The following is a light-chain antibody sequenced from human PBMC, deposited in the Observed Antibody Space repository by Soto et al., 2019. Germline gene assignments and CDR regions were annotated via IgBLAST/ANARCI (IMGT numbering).Light chain of an antibody. V-gene: IGLV2-14*01. J-gene: IGLJ2*01. CDR1: SSDVGGYKY. CDR3: QSYDSSLSGPVV. CDR2: DVT. Sequence: QSVLTQPASVSGSPGQSITISCTGTSSDVGGYKYVSWYQQHPDKAPKLIIYDVTNRPSGISNRFSGSKSGNTASLTISGLQAEDEADYYCQSYDSSLSGPVVFGGGTKLTVL.